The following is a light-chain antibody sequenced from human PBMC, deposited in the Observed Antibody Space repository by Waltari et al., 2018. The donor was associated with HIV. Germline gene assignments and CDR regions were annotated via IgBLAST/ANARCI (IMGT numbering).Light chain of an antibody. CDR3: SSYTTSSTYV. Sequence: QSALTQPASVSGSPGQSITISCSGTFSDVGGHNYVSCYQQHPVKAPKLMIYDVSTRPSGVSNRFSGSKSGNTASLTISGLQADDEADYYCSSYTTSSTYVFGTGTSVTVL. CDR2: DVS. J-gene: IGLJ1*01. CDR1: FSDVGGHNY. V-gene: IGLV2-14*03.